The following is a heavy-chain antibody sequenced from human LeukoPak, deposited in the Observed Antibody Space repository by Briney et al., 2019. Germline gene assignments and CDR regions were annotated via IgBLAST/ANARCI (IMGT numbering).Heavy chain of an antibody. J-gene: IGHJ4*02. D-gene: IGHD1-1*01. CDR1: GFTLSSYA. CDR3: AKVLPGPFDY. Sequence: GGSLRLSCAASGFTLSSYAMHWVRQAPGRGLEWVAFTQHDGDNKYYADSVKGRFTISRDSSKNTLYLQMNSLRAEDTAVYYCAKVLPGPFDYWGQGTLVTVSS. V-gene: IGHV3-30*02. CDR2: TQHDGDNK.